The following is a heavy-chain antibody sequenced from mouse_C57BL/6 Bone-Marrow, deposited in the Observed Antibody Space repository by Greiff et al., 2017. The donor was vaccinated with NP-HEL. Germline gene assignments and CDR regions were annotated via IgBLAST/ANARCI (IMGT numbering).Heavy chain of an antibody. CDR3: ARRGYDGYPFYWYFDV. J-gene: IGHJ1*03. D-gene: IGHD2-3*01. CDR1: GYTFTDYY. CDR2: INPNNGGT. V-gene: IGHV1-26*01. Sequence: EVQLQQSGPELVKPGASVKISCKASGYTFTDYYMNWVKQSHGKSLEWIGDINPNNGGTSYNQKFKGKATLTVDKSSSTAYMELRSLTSEDSAVYYCARRGYDGYPFYWYFDVWGTGTTVTVSS.